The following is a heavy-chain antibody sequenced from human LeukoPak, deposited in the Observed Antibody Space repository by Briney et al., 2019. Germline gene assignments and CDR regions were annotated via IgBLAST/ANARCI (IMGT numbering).Heavy chain of an antibody. V-gene: IGHV1-2*02. Sequence: ASVKVSCKASGYTFTGYYMQWVRQAPGQGVEWMGWINPNSGGTNYAQKFQGRVTMTRDTSISTAYMELSRLRSDDTAVYYCARSAGLKSTYYDYVWGSYRYPFDFDYWGQGTLVTVSS. CDR1: GYTFTGYY. CDR3: ARSAGLKSTYYDYVWGSYRYPFDFDY. J-gene: IGHJ4*02. CDR2: INPNSGGT. D-gene: IGHD3-16*02.